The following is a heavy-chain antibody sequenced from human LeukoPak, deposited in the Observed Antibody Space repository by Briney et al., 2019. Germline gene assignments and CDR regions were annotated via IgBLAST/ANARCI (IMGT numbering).Heavy chain of an antibody. J-gene: IGHJ1*01. CDR2: ISYDGSNK. V-gene: IGHV3-30*18. Sequence: PGGSLRLSCAASGFTFSSYAIHWVRQAPGKGLEGVAVISYDGSNKYYADSVKGRFTISRDNSKNTLFLQMNSLRAEDTAVYYCAKDFATYCSGGCDFQHWGQGTLGTVSS. D-gene: IGHD2-15*01. CDR1: GFTFSSYA. CDR3: AKDFATYCSGGCDFQH.